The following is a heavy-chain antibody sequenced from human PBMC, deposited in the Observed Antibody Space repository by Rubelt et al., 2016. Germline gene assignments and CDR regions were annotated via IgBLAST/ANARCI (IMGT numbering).Heavy chain of an antibody. V-gene: IGHV4-39*07. D-gene: IGHD2-8*02. J-gene: IGHJ4*02. Sequence: QLQLQEAGPGLVKPSETLSLTCSVSGGSISSNFFSWGWIRQPPGKGLEWIGNVYYTGNTYYNASLKSRVTISVDTSKNQFSLKLSSVTAADTAVYYSARIDFNTWSPYFDYWGQGTLVTVSS. CDR1: GGSISSNFFS. CDR3: ARIDFNTWSPYFDY. CDR2: VYYTGNT.